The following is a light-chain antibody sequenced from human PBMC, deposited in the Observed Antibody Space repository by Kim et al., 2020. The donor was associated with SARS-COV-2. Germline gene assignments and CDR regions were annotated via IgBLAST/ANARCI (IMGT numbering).Light chain of an antibody. CDR2: EVS. V-gene: IGLV2-8*01. CDR1: SSDVGGYNY. J-gene: IGLJ3*02. CDR3: SSYAGSNNFGV. Sequence: QSALTQPPSASGSPGQSVTISCTGTSSDVGGYNYVSWYQQHPGKAPKLMIYEVSKRPSGVPDRFSGSKSGNMASLTVSGLQAEDEADYYCSSYAGSNNFGVFGGGTQLTVL.